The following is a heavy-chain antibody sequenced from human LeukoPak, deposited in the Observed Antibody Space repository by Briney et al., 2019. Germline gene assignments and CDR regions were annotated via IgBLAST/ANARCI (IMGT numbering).Heavy chain of an antibody. V-gene: IGHV6-1*01. CDR2: TYYRSKWYN. J-gene: IGHJ4*02. CDR1: GDSVSSNTPA. D-gene: IGHD6-13*01. Sequence: SQTLSVTCAIPGDSVSSNTPAWNWIRQSPSRGLEWLGRTYYRSKWYNDYAVSVRSRITINPDTAKNQFSLQLNSVTPEDTAVYYCARQQRGAFDYWGQGTLVTVSS. CDR3: ARQQRGAFDY.